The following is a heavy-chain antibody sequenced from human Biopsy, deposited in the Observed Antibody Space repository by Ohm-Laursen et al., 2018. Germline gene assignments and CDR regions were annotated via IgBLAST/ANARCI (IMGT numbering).Heavy chain of an antibody. CDR2: IYYRGNT. D-gene: IGHD2-15*01. V-gene: IGHV4-34*01. CDR3: ARHGSQGYCTGGSCVDY. CDR1: GESFNGYY. Sequence: SDTLSLTCAVYGESFNGYYWSWIRQPPGKGLEWIGSIYYRGNTNYNPSLKSRVTISVDTSKNQFSLKLISATAADTAVFYCARHGSQGYCTGGSCVDYWGQGALVTVSS. J-gene: IGHJ4*02.